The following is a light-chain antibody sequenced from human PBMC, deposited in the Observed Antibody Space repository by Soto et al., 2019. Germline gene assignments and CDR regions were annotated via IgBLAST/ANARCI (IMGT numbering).Light chain of an antibody. CDR1: QSVSSSY. J-gene: IGKJ1*01. V-gene: IGKV3-20*01. CDR2: GAS. Sequence: EIVLTQSPGTLSLSPGERATLSCRASQSVSSSYLAWYQQKPGQAPRLLIYGASSRATGIPDRFSGSGSGTDFTLTISRLEPEDFAMYYCQQYGSLCTF. CDR3: QQYGSLCT.